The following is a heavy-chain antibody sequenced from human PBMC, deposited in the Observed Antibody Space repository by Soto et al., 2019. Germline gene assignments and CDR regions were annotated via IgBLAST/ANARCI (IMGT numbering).Heavy chain of an antibody. D-gene: IGHD5-12*01. V-gene: IGHV2-5*02. J-gene: IGHJ5*02. CDR1: GFSLSTSGVG. CDR3: AQTSFRGYEVLEQVWFDP. CDR2: IYWDDDK. Sequence: ESGPTLVNPTQTLTLTCTFSGFSLSTSGVGVGWIRQPPGKALEWLALIYWDDDKRYSPSLKSRLTITKDTPKNQVVLTMTDMDPVDTATYYCAQTSFRGYEVLEQVWFDPWGQGTLVTVSS.